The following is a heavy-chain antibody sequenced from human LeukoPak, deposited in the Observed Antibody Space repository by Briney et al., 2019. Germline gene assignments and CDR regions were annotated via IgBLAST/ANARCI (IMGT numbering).Heavy chain of an antibody. J-gene: IGHJ4*02. D-gene: IGHD3-16*01. CDR1: GFTFSSYS. Sequence: GGSLRLSCAASGFTFSSYSMNWVRQAPGKGLEWVSSISSSSSYIYYADSVKGRFTISRDNAKNSLYLQMNSLRAEDTAVYYCAREEKGDLGFHDDYWGQGTLVTVSS. V-gene: IGHV3-21*01. CDR2: ISSSSSYI. CDR3: AREEKGDLGFHDDY.